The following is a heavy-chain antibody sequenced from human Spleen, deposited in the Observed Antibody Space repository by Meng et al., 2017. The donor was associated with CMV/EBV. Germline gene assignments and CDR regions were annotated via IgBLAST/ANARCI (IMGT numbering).Heavy chain of an antibody. CDR3: AKKYYDFWSGYSSRTGAFDI. J-gene: IGHJ3*02. D-gene: IGHD3-3*01. CDR2: ISSSGNTI. Sequence: GESLKISCAASGFTFDTYTMNWVRQAPRKGLEWVSYISSSGNTIYYADSVKGRFTISRDNAKNSLYLQMNSLRAEDTAVYYCAKKYYDFWSGYSSRTGAFDIWGQGTMVTVSS. CDR1: GFTFDTYT. V-gene: IGHV3-48*04.